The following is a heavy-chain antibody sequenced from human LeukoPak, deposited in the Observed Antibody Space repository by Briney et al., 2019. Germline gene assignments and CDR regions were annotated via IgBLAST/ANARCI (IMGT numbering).Heavy chain of an antibody. CDR3: AKAPRVASSPDD. D-gene: IGHD2-2*01. CDR1: GFTFSSYA. CDR2: ISGSGGST. V-gene: IGHV3-23*01. Sequence: GGSLRLSCAAAGFTFSSYAMSWVRQAPGKGLEWVSGISGSGGSTYYADSVKGRFTISRDNSKNTLYLQMNSLRAEDTAVYFCAKAPRVASSPDDWGQGTLVTVSS. J-gene: IGHJ4*02.